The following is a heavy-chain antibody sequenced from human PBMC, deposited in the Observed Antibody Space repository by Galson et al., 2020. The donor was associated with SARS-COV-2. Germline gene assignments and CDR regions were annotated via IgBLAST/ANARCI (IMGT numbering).Heavy chain of an antibody. CDR3: TPYYDYVWGSYRSWSSGMDV. D-gene: IGHD3-16*02. V-gene: IGHV3-73*01. CDR2: IRSKANSYAT. J-gene: IGHJ6*02. CDR1: GFTFSGSA. Sequence: GSLRLSCAASGFTFSGSAMHWVRQASGKGLEWVGRIRSKANSYATAYAASAKGRFTISREDSKNTAYLQMNSLKTEDTAVYYCTPYYDYVWGSYRSWSSGMDVWGQGTPVTVSS.